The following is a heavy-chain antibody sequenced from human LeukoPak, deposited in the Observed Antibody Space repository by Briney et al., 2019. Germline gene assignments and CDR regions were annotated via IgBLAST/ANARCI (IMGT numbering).Heavy chain of an antibody. CDR3: ARHGDIVATIPFDY. Sequence: SETLSLTCTVSGGSISSYYWSWIRHPPGKGLEWIGYIYYSGSTNYNPSLKSRVTISVDTSKNQFSLKLSSVTAADTAVYYCARHGDIVATIPFDYWGQGTLVTVSS. J-gene: IGHJ4*02. D-gene: IGHD5-12*01. CDR1: GGSISSYY. CDR2: IYYSGST. V-gene: IGHV4-59*08.